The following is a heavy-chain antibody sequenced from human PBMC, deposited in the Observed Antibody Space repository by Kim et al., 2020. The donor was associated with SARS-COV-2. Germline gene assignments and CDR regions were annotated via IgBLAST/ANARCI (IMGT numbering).Heavy chain of an antibody. V-gene: IGHV3-13*05. Sequence: GGSLRLSCAASGFIFSSYDMHWVRQATGKGLEWVSAIGTAGDPYYPGSVKGRFTISRENAKNSLYLQMNSLRAGDTAVYYCARAGPAAAAKGAFDIWGQGTMVTVSS. CDR2: IGTAGDP. J-gene: IGHJ3*02. CDR1: GFIFSSYD. D-gene: IGHD6-13*01. CDR3: ARAGPAAAAKGAFDI.